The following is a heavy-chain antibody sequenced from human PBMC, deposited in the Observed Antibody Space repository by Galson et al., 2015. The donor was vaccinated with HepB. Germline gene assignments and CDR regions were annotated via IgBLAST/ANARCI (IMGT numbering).Heavy chain of an antibody. J-gene: IGHJ4*02. D-gene: IGHD6-13*01. CDR1: GFTFSNAW. V-gene: IGHV3-15*07. Sequence: SLRLSCAASGFTFSNAWMNWVRQAPGKGLEWVGRIKSKTDGGTTDYAAPVKGRFTISRDDSINTLYLQMNSLKTEDTAVYYCTTDEVAAAGIRGIAGRKSPDYWGQGALVTVSS. CDR2: IKSKTDGGTT. CDR3: TTDEVAAAGIRGIAGRKSPDY.